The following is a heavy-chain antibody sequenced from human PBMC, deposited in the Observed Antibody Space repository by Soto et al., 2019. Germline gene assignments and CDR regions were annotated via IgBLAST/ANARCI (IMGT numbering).Heavy chain of an antibody. J-gene: IGHJ3*02. V-gene: IGHV1-8*01. D-gene: IGHD6-19*01. CDR1: GYTFTSYD. CDR3: ARASGWYSGDAFDI. CDR2: MNPNGGNT. Sequence: QVQLVQSGAEVKKPGASVKVSCKASGYTFTSYDINWVRQATGQGLEWMGWMNPNGGNTGYAQKLQGRVTMTRNTSIGTAYMELSSLRSEDTAVYYCARASGWYSGDAFDIWGQGTMVTVSS.